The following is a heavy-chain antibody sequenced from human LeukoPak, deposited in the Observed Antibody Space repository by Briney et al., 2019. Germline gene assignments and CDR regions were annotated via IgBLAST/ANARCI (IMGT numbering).Heavy chain of an antibody. V-gene: IGHV1-2*02. CDR2: INPNSGGT. CDR1: GYTFTGYY. CDR3: ARDRAVLRAFDI. D-gene: IGHD6-19*01. J-gene: IGHJ3*02. Sequence: ASVKGSCKASGYTFTGYYMHWVRQAPGQGLEWMGWINPNSGGTNYAQKFQGRVTMTRDTSISTAYMELSRLRSDDTAVYYCARDRAVLRAFDIWGQGTMVTVSS.